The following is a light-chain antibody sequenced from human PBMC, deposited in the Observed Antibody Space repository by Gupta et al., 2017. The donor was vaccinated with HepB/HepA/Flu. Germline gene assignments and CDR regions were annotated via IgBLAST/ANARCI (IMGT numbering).Light chain of an antibody. CDR2: SNN. Sequence: QSVLTQPPSASGTPGQWVTISCSGSSSNIGSNTGNWYQQLPGTAPKLLIYSNNQRPSGVPDRFSGSKSGTSASLAISGLQSEDEADYYCAAWDDSLNGQGVFGGGTKLTVL. J-gene: IGLJ3*02. CDR3: AAWDDSLNGQGV. V-gene: IGLV1-44*01. CDR1: SSNIGSNT.